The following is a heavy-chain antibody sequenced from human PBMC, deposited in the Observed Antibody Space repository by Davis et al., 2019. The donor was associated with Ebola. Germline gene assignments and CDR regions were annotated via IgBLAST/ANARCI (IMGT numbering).Heavy chain of an antibody. J-gene: IGHJ4*02. Sequence: PGGSLRLSCAASGFTFSSYWMHWVRQAPGEGLVWVSRINSDGSSTSYADSVKGRFTISRDNAKNTLYLQMNSLRAEDTAVYYCARMTSNGYCTGGVCFQGDYFDYWGQGTLVTVSS. CDR2: INSDGSST. CDR3: ARMTSNGYCTGGVCFQGDYFDY. CDR1: GFTFSSYW. V-gene: IGHV3-74*01. D-gene: IGHD2-8*02.